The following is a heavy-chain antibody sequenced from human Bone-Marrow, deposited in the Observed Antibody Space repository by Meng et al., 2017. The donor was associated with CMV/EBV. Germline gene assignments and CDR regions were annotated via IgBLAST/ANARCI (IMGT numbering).Heavy chain of an antibody. CDR1: GFTFSSYS. CDR2: ISSSSSYI. D-gene: IGHD3-16*02. J-gene: IGHJ4*02. Sequence: GGSLRLCCAASGFTFSSYSMNWVRQAPGKGLEWVSSISSSSSYIYYADSVKGRFTISRDNAKNSLYLQMNSLRAEDTAVYYCASVDYVWGSYRYTASTSDYWGQGTRVTFSS. V-gene: IGHV3-21*01. CDR3: ASVDYVWGSYRYTASTSDY.